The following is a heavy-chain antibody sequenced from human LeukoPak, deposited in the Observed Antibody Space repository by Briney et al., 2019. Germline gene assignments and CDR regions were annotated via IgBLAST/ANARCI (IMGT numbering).Heavy chain of an antibody. CDR1: GVSISSYY. J-gene: IGHJ4*02. V-gene: IGHV4-4*07. D-gene: IGHD2-15*01. CDR3: ARDWRYCSGGSCSYYFDY. CDR2: IYTSGST. Sequence: SETLSLTCTVSGVSISSYYWNWIRQPAGKGLEWIGRIYTSGSTNYNPSLNSRVTISVDKSKNHLSLNLSSVTVADTAVYYCARDWRYCSGGSCSYYFDYWGQGALVTVSS.